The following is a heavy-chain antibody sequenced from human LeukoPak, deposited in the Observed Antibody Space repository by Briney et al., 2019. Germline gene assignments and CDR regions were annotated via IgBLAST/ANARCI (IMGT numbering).Heavy chain of an antibody. CDR3: ARGLLFFGALDY. CDR1: GGSINSSNW. Sequence: SETLSLTCAVSGGSINSSNWWSWVRQSPGKGLEWIGEIYHSGTTNYNPSLTSRVTLSLDKSKNQFSLKVTSVTAADTAVYYCARGLLFFGALDYWGQGTLVTVSS. V-gene: IGHV4-4*02. CDR2: IYHSGTT. J-gene: IGHJ4*02. D-gene: IGHD3-10*01.